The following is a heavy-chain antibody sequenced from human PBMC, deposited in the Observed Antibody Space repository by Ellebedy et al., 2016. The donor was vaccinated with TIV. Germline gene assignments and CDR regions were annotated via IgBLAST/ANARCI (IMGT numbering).Heavy chain of an antibody. Sequence: ASVKVSCXASGGTFTSYSISWVRQAPGQGLEWMGWISPYNGNTQYAQKFQGRVTMTTDRSTTTAYLELRRLRSDDTAVYYCARSGASYDILTGYYPNHFDYWGQGTLVTVSS. V-gene: IGHV1-18*01. D-gene: IGHD3-9*01. CDR2: ISPYNGNT. J-gene: IGHJ4*02. CDR1: GGTFTSYS. CDR3: ARSGASYDILTGYYPNHFDY.